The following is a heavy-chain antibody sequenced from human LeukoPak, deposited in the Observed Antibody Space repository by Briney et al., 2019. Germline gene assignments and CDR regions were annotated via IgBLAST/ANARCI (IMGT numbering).Heavy chain of an antibody. V-gene: IGHV3-33*08. CDR2: IWYDGSDK. J-gene: IGHJ4*02. CDR3: ARDLGSSGFFDY. D-gene: IGHD6-19*01. CDR1: GFTFDDYA. Sequence: PGRSLRLSCAASGFTFDDYAMHWVRQAPGKGLEWVAIIWYDGSDKYYADSVKGRFTISRDNSRNTLYLQMNSLRAEDTAVYYCARDLGSSGFFDYWGQGTLVTVSP.